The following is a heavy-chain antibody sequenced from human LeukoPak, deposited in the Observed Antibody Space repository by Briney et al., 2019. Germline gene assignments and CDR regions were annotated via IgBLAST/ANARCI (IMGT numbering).Heavy chain of an antibody. V-gene: IGHV1-8*01. D-gene: IGHD6-6*01. Sequence: ASVKVSCKASEYTFTSNDINWVRQATGQGLEWMGWMNPNSGNTGYAQKFQGRVTMTRVTSISTAYMELNNLTSEDTAVYYCARGSWGEIAGRKSFEFWGQGSLVTVSS. CDR1: EYTFTSND. J-gene: IGHJ4*02. CDR3: ARGSWGEIAGRKSFEF. CDR2: MNPNSGNT.